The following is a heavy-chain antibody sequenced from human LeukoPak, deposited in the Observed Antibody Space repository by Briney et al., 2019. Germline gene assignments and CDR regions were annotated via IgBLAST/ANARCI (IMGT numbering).Heavy chain of an antibody. V-gene: IGHV1-8*01. CDR2: MNPNSGNT. D-gene: IGHD6-13*01. Sequence: GASVKVSCKASGYTFTSYDINWVRQATGQGLEWMGWMNPNSGNTGYAQKFQGRVTMTRNTPISTAYMELSSLRSEDTAVYYCARTYSSSWYYYNWFDPWGQGTLVTVSS. CDR1: GYTFTSYD. CDR3: ARTYSSSWYYYNWFDP. J-gene: IGHJ5*02.